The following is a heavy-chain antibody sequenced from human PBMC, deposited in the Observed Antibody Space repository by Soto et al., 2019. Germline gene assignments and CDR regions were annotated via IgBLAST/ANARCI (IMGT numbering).Heavy chain of an antibody. D-gene: IGHD5-12*01. J-gene: IGHJ6*02. CDR1: GGTFSSYA. Sequence: GASVKVSCKASGGTFSSYAISWVRQAPGQGLEWMGGIIPIFGTANYAQKFQGRVTITADESTSTAYMEPSSLRSEDTAVYYCARDPKYIVATIAYYYYGMDVWGQGTTVTVSS. V-gene: IGHV1-69*13. CDR2: IIPIFGTA. CDR3: ARDPKYIVATIAYYYYGMDV.